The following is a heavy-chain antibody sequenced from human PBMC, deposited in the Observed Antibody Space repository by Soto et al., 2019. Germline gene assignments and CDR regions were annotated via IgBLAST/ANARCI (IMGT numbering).Heavy chain of an antibody. D-gene: IGHD2-15*01. CDR3: TRDGVAATLWYYYYYGMDV. CDR1: GFTFGDYA. Sequence: GGSLRLSCTASGFTFGDYAMSWFRQAPGKGLEWVGFIRSKAYGGTTEYAASVKGRFTISRDDSKSIAYLQMNSLKTEDTAVYYCTRDGVAATLWYYYYYGMDVWGQGTTVTVSS. J-gene: IGHJ6*02. CDR2: IRSKAYGGTT. V-gene: IGHV3-49*03.